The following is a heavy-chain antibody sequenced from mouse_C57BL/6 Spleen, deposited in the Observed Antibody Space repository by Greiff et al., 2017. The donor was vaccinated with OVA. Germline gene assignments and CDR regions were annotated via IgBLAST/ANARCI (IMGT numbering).Heavy chain of an antibody. CDR3: ARSYGSSPTAWFAY. V-gene: IGHV1-18*01. CDR2: INPNNGGT. D-gene: IGHD1-1*01. Sequence: EVQLQQSGPELVKPGASVKIPCKASGYTFTDYNMDWVKQSHGKSLEWIGDINPNNGGTIYNQKFKGKATLTVDKSSSTAYMELRSLTSEDTAVYYCARSYGSSPTAWFAYWGQGTLVTVSA. J-gene: IGHJ3*01. CDR1: GYTFTDYN.